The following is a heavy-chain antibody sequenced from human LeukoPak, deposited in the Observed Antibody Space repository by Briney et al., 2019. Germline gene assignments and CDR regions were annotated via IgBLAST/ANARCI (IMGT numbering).Heavy chain of an antibody. Sequence: GESLKISCKGSGYSFTSYWISWVRQMPGKGLEWMGIIYPGDSDTRYSPSFQGQVTISADKSISTAYLQWSSLKASDTAMYYCARQTTGYSSPDAFDIWGQGTMVTVSS. CDR2: IYPGDSDT. J-gene: IGHJ3*02. CDR1: GYSFTSYW. V-gene: IGHV5-51*01. D-gene: IGHD6-13*01. CDR3: ARQTTGYSSPDAFDI.